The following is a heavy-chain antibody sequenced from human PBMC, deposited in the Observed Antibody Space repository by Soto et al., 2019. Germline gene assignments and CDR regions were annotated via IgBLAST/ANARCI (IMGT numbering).Heavy chain of an antibody. V-gene: IGHV1-2*02. J-gene: IGHJ4*02. Sequence: ASVKVSCKASGYTFSDYYIHWVRQAPGQGLEWMGWINPNSVGTKYAPKLQGGVTMTRDTSITTAYMELSRLRSGDTAVYYCAREPATAKPEGVDFWGQGTLVTVSS. CDR3: AREPATAKPEGVDF. CDR2: INPNSVGT. CDR1: GYTFSDYY. D-gene: IGHD1-1*01.